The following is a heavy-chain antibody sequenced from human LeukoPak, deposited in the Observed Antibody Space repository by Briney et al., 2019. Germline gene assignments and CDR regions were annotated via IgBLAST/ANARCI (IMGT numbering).Heavy chain of an antibody. Sequence: SETLSLTRTVPGHSIGSGSYYWSWIRQPAGKGLEWIARIYTSGSTNYNPSLKSRVTISVDTSKNQFSLKLSSVTAADTPVYYCARDSRYYYDSSGYYTLDYWGQGTLVTVSS. CDR3: ARDSRYYYDSSGYYTLDY. D-gene: IGHD3-22*01. J-gene: IGHJ4*02. CDR1: GHSIGSGSYY. V-gene: IGHV4-61*02. CDR2: IYTSGST.